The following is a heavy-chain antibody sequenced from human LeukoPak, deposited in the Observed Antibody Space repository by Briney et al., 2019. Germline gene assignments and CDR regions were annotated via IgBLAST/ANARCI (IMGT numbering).Heavy chain of an antibody. CDR2: INHSGST. Sequence: SETPSLTCAVYGGSFSGYYWSWIRQPPGKGLEWIGEINHSGSTNYNPSLKSRVTISVDTSKNQFSLKLSSVTAADTAVYYCARGRQMVRGVRNWFDPWGQGTLVTVSS. D-gene: IGHD3-10*01. CDR1: GGSFSGYY. V-gene: IGHV4-34*01. CDR3: ARGRQMVRGVRNWFDP. J-gene: IGHJ5*02.